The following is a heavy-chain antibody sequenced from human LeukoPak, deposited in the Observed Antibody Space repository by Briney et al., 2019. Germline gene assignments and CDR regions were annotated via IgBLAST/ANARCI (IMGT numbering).Heavy chain of an antibody. J-gene: IGHJ6*03. CDR1: GYSMSSGYY. CDR2: INHSGST. Sequence: SETLSLTCTVSGYSMSSGYYWSWIRQPPGKGLEWIGEINHSGSTNYNPSLKSRVTISVDTSKNQFSLKVSSVTAADTAVYYCARGFRGNWNHYYYYYYYMDVWGKGTTVTVSS. CDR3: ARGFRGNWNHYYYYYYYMDV. D-gene: IGHD1-14*01. V-gene: IGHV4-34*01.